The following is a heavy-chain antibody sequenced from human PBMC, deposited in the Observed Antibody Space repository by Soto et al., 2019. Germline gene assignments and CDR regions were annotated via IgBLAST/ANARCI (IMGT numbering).Heavy chain of an antibody. J-gene: IGHJ5*02. D-gene: IGHD4-17*01. CDR3: ARWSRHDGDSSHWFDP. CDR2: ISSGSSYI. V-gene: IGHV3-21*01. Sequence: EVQLVESGGGLVKPGGSLRLSCAASGFTFSSYSMNWVRQAPGKGLEWVSSISSGSSYIYYADSVKGRFTISRDNANNSLYLQMNSLRADDTAVYYCARWSRHDGDSSHWFDPWGQGTLVTVSS. CDR1: GFTFSSYS.